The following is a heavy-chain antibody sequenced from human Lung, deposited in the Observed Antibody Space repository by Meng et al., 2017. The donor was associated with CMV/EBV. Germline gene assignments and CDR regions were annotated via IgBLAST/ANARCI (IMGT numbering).Heavy chain of an antibody. CDR2: ISYDGNNQ. Sequence: SCAGSGFTFSKYDMDWVRQAPGKGLEWVAFISYDGNNQYYADSVKGRFTISRDNAKNSLYLQMNSLRAEDTAVYYCARGLTTVTTHWFDPWGQGTLVTVSS. J-gene: IGHJ5*02. CDR1: GFTFSKYD. D-gene: IGHD4-17*01. V-gene: IGHV3-30*04. CDR3: ARGLTTVTTHWFDP.